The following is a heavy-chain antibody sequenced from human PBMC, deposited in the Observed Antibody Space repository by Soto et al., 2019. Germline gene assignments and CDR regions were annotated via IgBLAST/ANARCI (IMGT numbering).Heavy chain of an antibody. V-gene: IGHV1-69*04. CDR3: ARCFPASSGYYYYYYGMDV. CDR2: IIPILGIA. CDR1: GGTFSSYA. D-gene: IGHD3-22*01. J-gene: IGHJ6*02. Sequence: ASVKVSCKASGGTFSSYAISWVRQAPGQGLEWMGRIIPILGIANYAQKFQGRVTITADKSTSTAYMELSSLRSEDTAVYYCARCFPASSGYYYYYYGMDVWGQGTTVTVSS.